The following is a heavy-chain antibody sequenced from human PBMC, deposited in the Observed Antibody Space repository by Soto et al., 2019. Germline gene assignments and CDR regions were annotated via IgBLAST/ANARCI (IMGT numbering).Heavy chain of an antibody. CDR1: GFTFSIYV. J-gene: IGHJ6*02. Sequence: GGSLRLSCEASGFTFSIYVMTWVRQAPGEGLEWVSSISGSGSSTYYADSVKGRFTISRDNSENTLYLQMNSLRGDDTAVYYCVKGGSLSYGMDVWGQGTTVTVSS. CDR3: VKGGSLSYGMDV. V-gene: IGHV3-23*01. CDR2: ISGSGSST.